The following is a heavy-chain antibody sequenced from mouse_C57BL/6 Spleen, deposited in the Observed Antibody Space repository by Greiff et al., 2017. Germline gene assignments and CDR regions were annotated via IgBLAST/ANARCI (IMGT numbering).Heavy chain of an antibody. Sequence: EVQLQQSGPELVKPGASVKISCKASGYTFTDYYMNWVKQSHGKSLEWIGDINPNNGGTSYNQKFKGKATLTVDKSSSTAYMELRSLTSEDSAVYYCATEADYGSHWYFDVWGTGTTVTVSS. V-gene: IGHV1-26*01. CDR1: GYTFTDYY. J-gene: IGHJ1*03. CDR3: ATEADYGSHWYFDV. D-gene: IGHD1-1*01. CDR2: INPNNGGT.